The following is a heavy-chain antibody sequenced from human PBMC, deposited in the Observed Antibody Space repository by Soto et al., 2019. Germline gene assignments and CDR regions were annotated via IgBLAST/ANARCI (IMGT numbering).Heavy chain of an antibody. D-gene: IGHD3-3*01. Sequence: GVSLRLSCAASGFTFDDYAMHWVRQAPGKGLEWVSLISWDGGSTYYADSVKGRLTIYRDNSKNSLYLQMNSLRAEDTALYYCAKDITPRGITIFGVDVWGQRTTVT. V-gene: IGHV3-43D*04. CDR1: GFTFDDYA. CDR3: AKDITPRGITIFGVDV. J-gene: IGHJ6*02. CDR2: ISWDGGST.